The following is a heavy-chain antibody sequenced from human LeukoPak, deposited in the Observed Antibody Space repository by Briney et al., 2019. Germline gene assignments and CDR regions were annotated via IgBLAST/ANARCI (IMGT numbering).Heavy chain of an antibody. Sequence: PSQTLSLTCTVSGGSISSGGYYWSWIRQPPGKGLEWIGYIYHSGSTYYNPSLKSRVTISVDRSKNQFSLKLSSVTAADTAVYYCASRVIAVGNYYYYGMDVWGQGTTVTVSS. D-gene: IGHD6-19*01. CDR1: GGSISSGGYY. CDR3: ASRVIAVGNYYYYGMDV. CDR2: IYHSGST. J-gene: IGHJ6*02. V-gene: IGHV4-30-2*01.